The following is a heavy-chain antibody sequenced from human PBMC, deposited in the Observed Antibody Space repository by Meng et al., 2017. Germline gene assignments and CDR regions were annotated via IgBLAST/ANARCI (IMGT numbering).Heavy chain of an antibody. J-gene: IGHJ6*02. CDR1: GYTFTGYY. Sequence: ASVKVSCKASGYTFTGYYMHWVRQAPGQRLEWMGWINAGNGNTKYSQKFQGRVTITRDTSASTAYMELSSLRSEDTAVYYCARDAYCSSTSCYALYYYYYGMDVWGQGTTVTVSS. D-gene: IGHD2-2*01. CDR2: INAGNGNT. CDR3: ARDAYCSSTSCYALYYYYYGMDV. V-gene: IGHV1-3*01.